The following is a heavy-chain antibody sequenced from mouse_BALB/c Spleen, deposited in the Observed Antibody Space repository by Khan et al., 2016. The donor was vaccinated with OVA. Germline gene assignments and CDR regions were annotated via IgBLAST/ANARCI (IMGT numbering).Heavy chain of an antibody. J-gene: IGHJ3*01. Sequence: EVKLQESGPDLVKPGASVKISCKASGYSFTLYYMTWVKQSHGKSLEWIGRVNPNTGGSDYNQEFKGKAILTVDKSSNTAYMELHSLTSEDSAVYYCARGYDFFAYWGQGTLVPVSA. V-gene: IGHV1-26*01. D-gene: IGHD2-14*01. CDR2: VNPNTGGS. CDR1: GYSFTLYY. CDR3: ARGYDFFAY.